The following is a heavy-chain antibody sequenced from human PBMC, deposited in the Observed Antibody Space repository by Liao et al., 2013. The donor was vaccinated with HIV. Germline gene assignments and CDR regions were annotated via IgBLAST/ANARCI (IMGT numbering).Heavy chain of an antibody. J-gene: IGHJ2*01. D-gene: IGHD3-3*01. CDR1: GGSISSGSYY. V-gene: IGHV4-61*02. CDR3: ASTYDFWSGYFGWYFDL. Sequence: QVQLQESGPGLVKPSETLSLTCTVSGGSISSGSYYWSWIRQPAGKGLEWIGRIYTSGSTNYNPSLKSRVTISVDTSKNQFSLKLSSVTAADTAVYYCASTYDFWSGYFGWYFDLWAVAPWSLSPQ. CDR2: IYTSGST.